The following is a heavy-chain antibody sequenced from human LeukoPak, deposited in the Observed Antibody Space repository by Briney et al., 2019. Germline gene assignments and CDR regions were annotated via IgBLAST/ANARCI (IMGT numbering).Heavy chain of an antibody. CDR3: ARDNSAGGYDAPGYFDY. CDR1: GYTFTSYA. Sequence: AASVKVSCKASGYTFTSYAMHWVPQAPGQRLEWMGWINAGNGNTKYSQKFQGRVTITRDTSASTAYMELRSLRSDDTAVYYCARDNSAGGYDAPGYFDYWGQGTLVTVSS. D-gene: IGHD5-12*01. V-gene: IGHV1-3*01. J-gene: IGHJ4*02. CDR2: INAGNGNT.